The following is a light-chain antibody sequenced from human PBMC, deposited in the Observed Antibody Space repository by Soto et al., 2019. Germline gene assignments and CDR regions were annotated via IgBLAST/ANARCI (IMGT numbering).Light chain of an antibody. Sequence: DIQMTQSPSSLSASVGDRVTITCRASQSISSYLNWYQQKPGKAPKLLIYAASSLQSGVPSRLRGSRSGTEYTRAISSLQPEDFATYYCQQSYSTPRTLGQGTKVELK. J-gene: IGKJ1*01. CDR1: QSISSY. V-gene: IGKV1-39*01. CDR2: AAS. CDR3: QQSYSTPRT.